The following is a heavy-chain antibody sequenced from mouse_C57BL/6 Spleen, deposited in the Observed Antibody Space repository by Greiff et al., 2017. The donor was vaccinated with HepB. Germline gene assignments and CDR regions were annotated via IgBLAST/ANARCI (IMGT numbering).Heavy chain of an antibody. CDR1: GFTFSSYG. CDR2: ISSGGSYT. Sequence: DVMLVESGGDLVKPGGSLKLSCAASGFTFSSYGMSWVRQTPDKRLEWVATISSGGSYTYYPDSVKGRFTISRDNAKNTLYLQMSSLKSEDTAMYYCARGGYYEDAMDYWGQGTSVTVSS. CDR3: ARGGYYEDAMDY. V-gene: IGHV5-6*02. J-gene: IGHJ4*01. D-gene: IGHD2-3*01.